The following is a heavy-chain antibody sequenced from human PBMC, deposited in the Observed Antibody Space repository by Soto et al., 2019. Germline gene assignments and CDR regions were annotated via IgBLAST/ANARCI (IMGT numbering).Heavy chain of an antibody. J-gene: IGHJ4*02. V-gene: IGHV3-15*07. CDR2: VKSNSDGGTA. Sequence: PGGSLRLSCAASGFTFTDAWMNWVRQAPGKGLEWVGRVKSNSDGGTADYAAPVKDRFTISRDDSKNMLYLQMNSLKTEDTAVYYCTPGKYCFGYICSYYFDYWGQGALVTSPQ. CDR3: TPGKYCFGYICSYYFDY. CDR1: GFTFTDAW. D-gene: IGHD2-15*01.